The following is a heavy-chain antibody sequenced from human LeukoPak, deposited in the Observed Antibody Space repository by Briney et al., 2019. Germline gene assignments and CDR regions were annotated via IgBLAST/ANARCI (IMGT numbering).Heavy chain of an antibody. V-gene: IGHV3-23*01. CDR2: MNGNGGRI. J-gene: IGHJ4*02. D-gene: IGHD3-22*01. Sequence: GGSLRLSCAASGFSFNSYAMNWVRQAPGKGLEWVSGMNGNGGRIYYADSVKGRFTISRDNSKNTLYLQMNSLRAEDTAVYYCVKVAPSDYYDTTGYWGDHWGQGTLVTVSS. CDR1: GFSFNSYA. CDR3: VKVAPSDYYDTTGYWGDH.